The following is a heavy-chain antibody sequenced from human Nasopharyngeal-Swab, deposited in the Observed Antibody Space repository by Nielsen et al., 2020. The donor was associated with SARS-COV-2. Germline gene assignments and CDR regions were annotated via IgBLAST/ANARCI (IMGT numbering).Heavy chain of an antibody. CDR2: IKGDGSVR. V-gene: IGHV3-7*01. CDR3: AGESGPNGFDI. D-gene: IGHD2-15*01. CDR1: GFIFSNYG. J-gene: IGHJ3*02. Sequence: GESLKISCAASGFIFSNYGMHWVRQAPGKGLEWVANIKGDGSVRFYVDSVRGRFTVSRDNAKNSLYLQMNNLRVEDTALYYCAGESGPNGFDIWGQGAMITVSS.